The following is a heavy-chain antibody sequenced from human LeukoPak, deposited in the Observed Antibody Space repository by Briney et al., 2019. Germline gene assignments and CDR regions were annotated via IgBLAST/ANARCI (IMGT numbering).Heavy chain of an antibody. V-gene: IGHV1-18*01. D-gene: IGHD3-16*01. Sequence: ASVKVSCKASGYTFRDYGISWVRQAPGQGLEWMGWISLNNGNTNFAEALQGRVTITTDTSTTTTYMELTNLTSDDTAVYYCARVRNDVLFDHWGQGTLVIVSA. CDR2: ISLNNGNT. CDR1: GYTFRDYG. CDR3: ARVRNDVLFDH. J-gene: IGHJ4*02.